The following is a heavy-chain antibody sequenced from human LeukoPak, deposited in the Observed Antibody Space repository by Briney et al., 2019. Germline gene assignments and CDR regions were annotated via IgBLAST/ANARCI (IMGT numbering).Heavy chain of an antibody. V-gene: IGHV3-23*01. D-gene: IGHD1-26*01. CDR3: ARVRGAITYYFDY. J-gene: IGHJ4*02. CDR1: GFSFSTYA. Sequence: GGSLRLSCVASGFSFSTYAGGWVRQAPGKGAGVGLSYSDSVKGRFTISRDSSRNTLYLQMNSLRDEDTAIYYCARVRGAITYYFDYCGQGTLVTVSS.